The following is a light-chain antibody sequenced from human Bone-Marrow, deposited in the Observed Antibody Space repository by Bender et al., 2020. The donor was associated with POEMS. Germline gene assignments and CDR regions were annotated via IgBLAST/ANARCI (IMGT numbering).Light chain of an antibody. CDR2: QDT. J-gene: IGLJ3*02. CDR1: DLGDKY. Sequence: SYEVTQPPSVSVSPGQTASITCSGDDLGDKYVAWYQQKPGQSPVLVIYQDTKRPSGIPERFSGSNSGSRATLTISRVETGDEADYYCQVWDGSGDHPNWVFGGGTKMTVL. V-gene: IGLV3-1*01. CDR3: QVWDGSGDHPNWV.